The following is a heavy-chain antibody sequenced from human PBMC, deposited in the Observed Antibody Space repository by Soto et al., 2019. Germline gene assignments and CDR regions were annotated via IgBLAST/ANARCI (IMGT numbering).Heavy chain of an antibody. CDR3: AKDNVVPAANHYYYYGMDV. V-gene: IGHV3-23*01. D-gene: IGHD2-2*01. J-gene: IGHJ6*02. Sequence: PVGSLRLSCAASGFTFSSYAMSWVRQAPGKGLEWVSAISGSGGSTYYADSVKGRFTISRDNSKNTLYLQMNSLRAEDTAVYYCAKDNVVPAANHYYYYGMDVWGQGTTVTVSS. CDR2: ISGSGGST. CDR1: GFTFSSYA.